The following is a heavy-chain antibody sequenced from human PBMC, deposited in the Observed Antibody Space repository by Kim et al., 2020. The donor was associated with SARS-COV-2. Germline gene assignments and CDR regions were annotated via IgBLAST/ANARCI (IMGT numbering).Heavy chain of an antibody. Sequence: IYYSGSTYYNPSRKSRVTISVDTSKNQFSLKLSSVTAADTAVYYCARLDYWGQGTLVTVSS. V-gene: IGHV4-39*01. J-gene: IGHJ4*02. CDR3: ARLDY. CDR2: IYYSGST.